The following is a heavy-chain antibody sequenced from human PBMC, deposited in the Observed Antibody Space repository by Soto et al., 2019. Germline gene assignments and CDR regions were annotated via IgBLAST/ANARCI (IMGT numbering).Heavy chain of an antibody. J-gene: IGHJ4*02. CDR2: VSSSSSYI. D-gene: IGHD3-10*01. CDR1: GFTFSGHT. V-gene: IGHV3-21*01. Sequence: EVQLVESGGGLVKRGGSLRLSCAASGFTFSGHTINWVRQAPGKGLEWVSSVSSSSSYIYYADSVKGRFTVSRDNAEKSLYLQMNSLRAEVTAIYYCARCMGFDGSGYAFFDSWGQGTLVTVSS. CDR3: ARCMGFDGSGYAFFDS.